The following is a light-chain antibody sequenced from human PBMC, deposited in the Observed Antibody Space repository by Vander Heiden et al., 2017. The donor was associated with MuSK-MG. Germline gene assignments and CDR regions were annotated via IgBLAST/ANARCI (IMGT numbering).Light chain of an antibody. CDR1: QSVRIN. Sequence: EVVMTQSPATLSVSPGERATLSCRASQSVRINVAWYQQKPGQAPRLLIYDASTRATDIPARFSASGSGTEFTLTINSRQSEDFAVYYCQQYNNWPPWTFGQGTKVEL. CDR3: QQYNNWPPWT. V-gene: IGKV3-15*01. J-gene: IGKJ1*01. CDR2: DAS.